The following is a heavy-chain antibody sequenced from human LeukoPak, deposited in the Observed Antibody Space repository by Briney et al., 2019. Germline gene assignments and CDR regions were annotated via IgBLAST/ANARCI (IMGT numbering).Heavy chain of an antibody. D-gene: IGHD3-22*01. V-gene: IGHV4-39*07. Sequence: PSETLSLTCTVSGGSISSSSYYWGWIRQPPGKGLEWIGSIYYSGSTYYNPSLKSRVTISPDTSKKQFSLKLSSVTAADTAVYYCARGEYYYDRGDWFDPWGQGTLVTVSS. CDR3: ARGEYYYDRGDWFDP. CDR2: IYYSGST. CDR1: GGSISSSSYY. J-gene: IGHJ5*02.